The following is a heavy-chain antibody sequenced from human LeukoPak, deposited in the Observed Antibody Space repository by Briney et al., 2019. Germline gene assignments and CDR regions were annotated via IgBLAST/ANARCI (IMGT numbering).Heavy chain of an antibody. D-gene: IGHD2-2*01. J-gene: IGHJ6*02. CDR2: IYPGDSDT. Sequence: GAPLQISCEASGSIFTTYLNGWVRQLPGKAVEWMGIIYPGDSDTNYSPSFQGQVTISADKSISTAYLQWSSLKASDTAMYYCASQSVGYCSSTSCPDYYYYGMDVWGQGTTVTVSS. CDR1: GSIFTTYL. CDR3: ASQSVGYCSSTSCPDYYYYGMDV. V-gene: IGHV5-51*01.